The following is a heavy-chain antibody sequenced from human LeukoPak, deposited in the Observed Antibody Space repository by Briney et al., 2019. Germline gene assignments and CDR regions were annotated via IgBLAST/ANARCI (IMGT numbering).Heavy chain of an antibody. CDR3: ARSDRSRLRRYFDY. CDR1: GGSFSGYY. CDR2: INHSGST. J-gene: IGHJ4*02. Sequence: SETLSLTCAVYGGSFSGYYWSWIRQPPGKGLEWIGEINHSGSTNYNPSLKSRVTISVDTSKNQFSLKLSSVTAADTAVYYCARSDRSRLRRYFDYWGQGTLVTVSS. D-gene: IGHD4-17*01. V-gene: IGHV4-34*01.